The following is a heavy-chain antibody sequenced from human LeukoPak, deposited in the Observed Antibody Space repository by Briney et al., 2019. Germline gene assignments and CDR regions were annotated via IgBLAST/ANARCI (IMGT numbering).Heavy chain of an antibody. CDR3: ARDLNVYPYYFDF. Sequence: ASVKVSCKAPGYTFTGYYIHWVRQAPGQGLEWMGWINPNSDGTNYAQKFQGRVTMTSDTSISTAYMELSRLRSDDTAFYYCARDLNVYPYYFDFWGQGTLVTVSS. CDR2: INPNSDGT. V-gene: IGHV1-2*02. J-gene: IGHJ4*02. D-gene: IGHD3-10*02. CDR1: GYTFTGYY.